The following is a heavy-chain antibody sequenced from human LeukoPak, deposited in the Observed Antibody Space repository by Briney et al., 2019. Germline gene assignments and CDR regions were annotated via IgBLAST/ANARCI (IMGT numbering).Heavy chain of an antibody. CDR1: GYTFTSYY. Sequence: ASVKVSCKASGYTFTSYYMHWVRQAPGQGLEWMGIINPSGGSTNYAQKFQGRVTMTRDTSTSTVYMEVSSLRSDDTAVYYCARDGQFERKAVADRYYYYGMDVWGQGTTVTVSS. D-gene: IGHD6-19*01. V-gene: IGHV1-46*01. CDR3: ARDGQFERKAVADRYYYYGMDV. J-gene: IGHJ6*02. CDR2: INPSGGST.